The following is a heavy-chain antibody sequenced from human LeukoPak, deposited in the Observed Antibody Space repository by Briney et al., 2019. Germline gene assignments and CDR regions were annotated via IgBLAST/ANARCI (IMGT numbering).Heavy chain of an antibody. V-gene: IGHV1-46*01. CDR1: GYTFTRYY. D-gene: IGHD1-26*01. Sequence: ASVKLSCKASGYTFTRYYMHWVRQAPAQGLEWMGIINPSGANSAYSQKFQGRVTITSDTSTSTVNMDLSSLRCEDTAVYYCARNGEGGIYTSTDWGQGSLVIVSS. CDR3: ARNGEGGIYTSTD. J-gene: IGHJ4*02. CDR2: INPSGANS.